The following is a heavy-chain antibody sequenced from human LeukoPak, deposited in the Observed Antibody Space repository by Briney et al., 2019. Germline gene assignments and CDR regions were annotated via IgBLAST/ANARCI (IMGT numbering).Heavy chain of an antibody. D-gene: IGHD3-16*02. Sequence: GASVKVSCKASGGTLSSYAISWVRQAPGQGLEWMGGIIPIFGTANYAQKFQGRVTITADKSTSTAYMELSSLRSEDTAVYYCASASYDYVWGSYPLSVWGKGTTVTVSS. J-gene: IGHJ6*04. CDR2: IIPIFGTA. CDR3: ASASYDYVWGSYPLSV. CDR1: GGTLSSYA. V-gene: IGHV1-69*06.